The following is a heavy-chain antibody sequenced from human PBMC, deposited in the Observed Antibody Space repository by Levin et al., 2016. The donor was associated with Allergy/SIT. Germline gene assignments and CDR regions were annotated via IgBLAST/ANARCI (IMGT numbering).Heavy chain of an antibody. CDR3: ARGHMQIPYYYYYGLDV. V-gene: IGHV3-11*06. Sequence: SLKISCAVSGFTFSDYYMNWIRQAPGKGLEWLSYISSSGNYANYADSVKGRFTISRDNANNSLYLLMNSLRDDDTAVYYCARGHMQIPYYYYYGLDVWGQGTAVTVSS. CDR1: GFTFSDYY. CDR2: ISSSGNYA. J-gene: IGHJ6*02.